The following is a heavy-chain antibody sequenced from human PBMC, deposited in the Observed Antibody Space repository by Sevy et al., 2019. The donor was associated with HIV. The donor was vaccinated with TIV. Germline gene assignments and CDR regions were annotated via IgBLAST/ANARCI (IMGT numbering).Heavy chain of an antibody. J-gene: IGHJ6*02. CDR1: GFTFSSYA. D-gene: IGHD1-26*01. CDR2: ISGTGGST. CDR3: ANVRSSGGYPFRYYSYGMDI. Sequence: GGSLRLSCAASGFTFSSYAMSWVRQAPGKGLEWVSAISGTGGSTCYADSVKGRFTISRDSSKNTLYRPMNCLRAEDTAVDYCANVRSSGGYPFRYYSYGMDIWGQGTTVTVSS. V-gene: IGHV3-23*01.